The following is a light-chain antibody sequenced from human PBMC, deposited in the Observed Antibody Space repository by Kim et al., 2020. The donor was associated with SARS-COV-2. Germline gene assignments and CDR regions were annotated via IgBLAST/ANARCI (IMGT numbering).Light chain of an antibody. CDR2: YDS. CDR3: QVWDTSSDHLV. J-gene: IGLJ2*01. CDR1: DIGSKS. V-gene: IGLV3-21*01. Sequence: SYELTEPPSVSVAPGEAARISCGGDDIGSKSVHWYQQKPGQAPVLVISYDSDRPSGIPERISGSHSGSTATLTISRVEAGDEDDYHCQVWDTSSDHLVFGGGTKVTVL.